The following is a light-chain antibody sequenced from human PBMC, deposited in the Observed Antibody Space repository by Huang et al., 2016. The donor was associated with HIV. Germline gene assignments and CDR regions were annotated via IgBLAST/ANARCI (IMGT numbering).Light chain of an antibody. CDR3: LQDYNYPST. CDR2: AAF. J-gene: IGKJ2*01. Sequence: AIQMTQSPSSLSASVGDRVTITCRASQDIRHDLGWYQQRPGKVPRLLIYAAFNLQSGGPARFSGSGSGTDVTLTISDLRPEDFATYYCLQDYNYPSTFGLGTKLEL. CDR1: QDIRHD. V-gene: IGKV1-6*01.